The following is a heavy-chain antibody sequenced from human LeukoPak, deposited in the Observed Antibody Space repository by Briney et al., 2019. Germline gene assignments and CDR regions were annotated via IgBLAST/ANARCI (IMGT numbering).Heavy chain of an antibody. CDR1: GFTFSSYA. J-gene: IGHJ4*02. D-gene: IGHD3-16*02. Sequence: GSLRLSCAASGFTFSSYAMSWVRQAPGKGLEWIGEINHSGSTNYNPSLKSRVTISVDTSKNQFSLKLSSVTAADTAVYYCARSIMITFGGVILDYWGQGTLVTVSS. CDR3: ARSIMITFGGVILDY. V-gene: IGHV4-34*01. CDR2: INHSGST.